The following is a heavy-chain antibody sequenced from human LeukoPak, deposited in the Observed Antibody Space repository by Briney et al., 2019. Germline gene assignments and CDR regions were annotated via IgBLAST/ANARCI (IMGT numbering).Heavy chain of an antibody. CDR1: GGSFSGYY. D-gene: IGHD3-22*01. Sequence: PSETLSLTCAVYGGSFSGYYWSWIRQPPGKGLEWIGGINHSGSTNYNPSLKSRVTISVDTSKNQFSLKLSSVTAADTAVYYCARDYDSSGYYYDYNWFDPWGQGTLVTVSS. V-gene: IGHV4-34*01. CDR2: INHSGST. J-gene: IGHJ5*02. CDR3: ARDYDSSGYYYDYNWFDP.